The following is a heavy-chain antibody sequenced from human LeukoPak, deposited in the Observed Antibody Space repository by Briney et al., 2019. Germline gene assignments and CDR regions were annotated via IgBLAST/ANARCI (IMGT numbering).Heavy chain of an antibody. CDR2: IKSKAGGETT. V-gene: IGHV3-15*01. CDR1: GFIFSGAW. Sequence: GGSLRLSCAASGFIFSGAWLSWVRQAPGKGLDWVGRIKSKAGGETTDYASPVKGRFTISRDDSKNMLYLQLSSLKPEDTAVYYCATVKWEKTSVDFDYWGQGTLVTVSS. D-gene: IGHD1-26*01. CDR3: ATVKWEKTSVDFDY. J-gene: IGHJ4*02.